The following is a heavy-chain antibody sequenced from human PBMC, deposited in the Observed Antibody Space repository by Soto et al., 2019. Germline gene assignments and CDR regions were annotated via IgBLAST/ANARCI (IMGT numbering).Heavy chain of an antibody. V-gene: IGHV1-69*02. Sequence: QVQLVQSGAEVKKPGSSVKVSCKASVGTFSSYTISWVRQAPGQGLEWMGRIIPILGIANYAQKFQGRVTITADKSTSTAYMELSSLRSEDTAVYYCARARVRDSYYYGMDVWGQGTTVTVSS. CDR3: ARARVRDSYYYGMDV. CDR1: VGTFSSYT. J-gene: IGHJ6*02. D-gene: IGHD3-10*01. CDR2: IIPILGIA.